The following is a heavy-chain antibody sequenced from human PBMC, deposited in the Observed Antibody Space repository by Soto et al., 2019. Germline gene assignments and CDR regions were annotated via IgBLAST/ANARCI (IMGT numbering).Heavy chain of an antibody. J-gene: IGHJ6*03. CDR1: GYTSTNYG. CDR2: INAGNGNT. D-gene: IGHD2-2*03. V-gene: IGHV1-3*01. Sequence: ASVKVSCKASGYTSTNYGMHWVRQAPGQRLEWMGWINAGNGNTKYSQKFQGRVTITRDTSASTAYMELSSLRSEDTAVYYCARSWIRYYYYMDVWGKGTTVTVSS. CDR3: ARSWIRYYYYMDV.